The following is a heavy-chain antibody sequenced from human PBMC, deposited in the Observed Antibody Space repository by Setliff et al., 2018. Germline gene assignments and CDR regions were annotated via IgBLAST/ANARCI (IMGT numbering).Heavy chain of an antibody. Sequence: ASVKVSCKSSGYTFINFHLHWVRLAPGQGLQWMGMVNPSGGHPVYAQKFQGRVTLARDTSLKTHYMELSNLTSDDTAIYYCARDFIWGGLTGPDYWGQGTLVTVSS. V-gene: IGHV1-46*01. CDR1: GYTFINFH. D-gene: IGHD3-9*01. CDR2: VNPSGGHP. CDR3: ARDFIWGGLTGPDY. J-gene: IGHJ4*02.